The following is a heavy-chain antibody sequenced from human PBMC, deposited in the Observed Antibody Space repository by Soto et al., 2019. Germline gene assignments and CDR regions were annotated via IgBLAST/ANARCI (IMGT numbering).Heavy chain of an antibody. Sequence: GGSLRLSCAASGFTFSYHNMNWVRQAPGKGLEWISYIPSSSSTIYYADSVKGRFTISRDNAKSSLYLQMNSLRAEDTAVYYCTREMGAPPARGFDYWGQGALVTVSS. CDR2: IPSSSSTI. CDR3: TREMGAPPARGFDY. D-gene: IGHD2-8*01. V-gene: IGHV3-48*01. CDR1: GFTFSYHN. J-gene: IGHJ4*02.